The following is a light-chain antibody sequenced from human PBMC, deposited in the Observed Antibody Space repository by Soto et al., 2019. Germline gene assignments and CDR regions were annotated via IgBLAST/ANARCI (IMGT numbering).Light chain of an antibody. J-gene: IGKJ5*01. CDR1: QRVSSSY. V-gene: IGKV3-20*01. CDR2: GAS. CDR3: QQYGSSRGLT. Sequence: EIVLTQSPGTLSLSPGERATLSCRASQRVSSSYLAWYQQKPGQAPRLLIYGASSRATGIPDRFSGSGSGTDFTLTISRLEPEDFAVYYCQQYGSSRGLTFGQGTRLEIK.